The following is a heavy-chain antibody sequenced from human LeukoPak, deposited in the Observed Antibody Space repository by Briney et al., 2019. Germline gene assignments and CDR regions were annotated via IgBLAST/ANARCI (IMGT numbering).Heavy chain of an antibody. D-gene: IGHD4-17*01. CDR2: IYPGDSDT. CDR3: ARHGHGAGGDP. V-gene: IGHV5-51*01. J-gene: IGHJ5*02. CDR1: GYDFSGDW. Sequence: GESLKISCKGSGYDFSGDWIGWVRQMPGKGLELMGIIYPGDSDTRYSPSFQGQVTISADKSISTAYLQWSSLKASDTAMYYCARHGHGAGGDPWGQGTLVTVSS.